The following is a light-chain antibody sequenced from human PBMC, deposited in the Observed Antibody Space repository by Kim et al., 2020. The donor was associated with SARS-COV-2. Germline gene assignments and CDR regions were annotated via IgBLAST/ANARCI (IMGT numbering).Light chain of an antibody. V-gene: IGKV1-27*01. CDR2: ASS. CDR3: QKYDGAPWT. CDR1: QAIGNH. Sequence: DIQMTQSPSSLSASVGDRVTITCRASQAIGNHLVWYQQKAGKVPKLLIYASSTLQSGVPSRFSGSGSGTEFTLTISSLQPEDVATYFWQKYDGAPWTFGQGTKVDIK. J-gene: IGKJ1*01.